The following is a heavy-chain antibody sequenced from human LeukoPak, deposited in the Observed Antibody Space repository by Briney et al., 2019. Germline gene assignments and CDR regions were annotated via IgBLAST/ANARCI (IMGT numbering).Heavy chain of an antibody. CDR3: ARAYTSWSFDY. J-gene: IGHJ4*02. CDR2: IFYSGST. D-gene: IGHD2-2*02. Sequence: SETLSLTCTVSDGSISSYYWSWIRQPPGKGLKWIGYIFYSGSTNYNPSLKSRVTISVDTSKNQFSLKLSSVTAADTAVYYCARAYTSWSFDYWGQGTLVTVSS. V-gene: IGHV4-59*01. CDR1: DGSISSYY.